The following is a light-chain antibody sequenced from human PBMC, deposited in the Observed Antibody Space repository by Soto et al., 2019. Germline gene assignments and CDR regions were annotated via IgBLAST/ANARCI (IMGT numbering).Light chain of an antibody. J-gene: IGKJ4*01. CDR1: RSISTW. V-gene: IGKV1-39*01. Sequence: DIQMTQSPSTLSASVGDRVTITCRASRSISTWLSWYHEKPGKXXXLXXXVASSLQSGVPSRFSGSGSGTDFTLTISSLQPEDFATYYCQQSYSTPVTFGGGTKVDIK. CDR2: VAS. CDR3: QQSYSTPVT.